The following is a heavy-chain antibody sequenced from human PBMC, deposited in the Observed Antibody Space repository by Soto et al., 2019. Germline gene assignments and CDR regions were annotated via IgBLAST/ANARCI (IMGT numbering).Heavy chain of an antibody. CDR3: ARQGYSYGYVDAFDI. Sequence: ASVKVSCKASGGTFSSYAISRVRQAPGQGLEWMGRIIPILGIANYAQKFQGRVTITADKSTSTAYMELSSLRSEDTAVYYCARQGYSYGYVDAFDIWGQGTMVTVSS. V-gene: IGHV1-69*04. CDR2: IIPILGIA. J-gene: IGHJ3*02. CDR1: GGTFSSYA. D-gene: IGHD5-18*01.